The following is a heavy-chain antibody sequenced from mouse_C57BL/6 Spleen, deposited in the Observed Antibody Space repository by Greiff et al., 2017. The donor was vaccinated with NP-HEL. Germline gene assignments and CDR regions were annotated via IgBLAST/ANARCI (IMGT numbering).Heavy chain of an antibody. D-gene: IGHD1-1*01. CDR1: GYSITSGYY. J-gene: IGHJ3*01. Sequence: ESGPGLVKPSQSLSLTCSVTGYSITSGYYLNWIRQFPGNKLEWMGYISYDGSNNYNPSLKNRISITRDTSKNQFVLKLTSVTTEDTATYYSARDGYGSQAWFAYWGQGTLVTVSA. V-gene: IGHV3-6*01. CDR2: ISYDGSN. CDR3: ARDGYGSQAWFAY.